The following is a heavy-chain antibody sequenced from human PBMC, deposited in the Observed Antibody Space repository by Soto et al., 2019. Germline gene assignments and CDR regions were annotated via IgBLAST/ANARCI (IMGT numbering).Heavy chain of an antibody. V-gene: IGHV3-13*01. CDR2: IGTTGDT. J-gene: IGHJ6*03. D-gene: IGHD6-19*01. CDR1: GFTFSSYD. CDR3: ARAGYSSGWSQYYYYYMDV. Sequence: PGGSLRLSCAASGFTFSSYDMHWVRHATGKGLEWVSAIGTTGDTYYPGSVKGRFTISRENAKNSLYLQMNSLRAGDTAVYYCARAGYSSGWSQYYYYYMDVWGKGTTVTVSS.